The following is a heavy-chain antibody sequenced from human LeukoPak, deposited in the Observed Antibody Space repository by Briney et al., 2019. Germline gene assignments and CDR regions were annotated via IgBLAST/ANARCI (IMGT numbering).Heavy chain of an antibody. J-gene: IGHJ6*02. CDR2: IYHSGST. V-gene: IGHV4-30-2*01. CDR1: GGSISSGGYS. D-gene: IGHD6-13*01. CDR3: ARVGGAGQQPYRGYYYYGMDV. Sequence: SQTLSLTCAVSGGSISSGGYSWRWIRQPPGKGLEWIGYIYHSGSTYYNPSLKSRVTISVDRSKNQFSLKLSSVAAADTAVYYCARVGGAGQQPYRGYYYYGMDVWGQGTTVTVSS.